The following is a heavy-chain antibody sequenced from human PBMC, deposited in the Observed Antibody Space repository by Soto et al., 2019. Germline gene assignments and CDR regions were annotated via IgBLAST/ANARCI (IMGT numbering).Heavy chain of an antibody. CDR2: IIPIFGTA. CDR3: ARDARYCSSTSCFFDY. V-gene: IGHV1-69*01. Sequence: QVQLVQSGAEVKKPGSSVKVSCKASGGTFSSYAISWVRQAPGQGLEWMGGIIPIFGTANYAQKFQGRVTITADESTSTAYMELSGLRSEDTAVYYCARDARYCSSTSCFFDYWGQGTLVTVSS. CDR1: GGTFSSYA. D-gene: IGHD2-2*01. J-gene: IGHJ4*02.